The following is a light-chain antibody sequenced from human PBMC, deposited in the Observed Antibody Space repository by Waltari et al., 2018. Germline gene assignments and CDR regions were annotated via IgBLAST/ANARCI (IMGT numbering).Light chain of an antibody. J-gene: IGKJ2*01. Sequence: EVVLTQSPGTLSLSPGERAALPCRASQSVSRNYLAWYQQKPGQAPRLRISVASSRSTGIPDRFRGSGSGTDVTLTISRLEPEDVAVYYCQQHGSSPYTFGQGTKLEIK. V-gene: IGKV3-20*01. CDR2: VAS. CDR3: QQHGSSPYT. CDR1: QSVSRNY.